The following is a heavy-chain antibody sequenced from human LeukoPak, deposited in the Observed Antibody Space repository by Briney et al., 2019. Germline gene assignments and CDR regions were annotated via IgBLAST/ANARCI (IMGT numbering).Heavy chain of an antibody. CDR1: GFAVSSYW. V-gene: IGHV3-7*03. D-gene: IGHD3-16*01. Sequence: GGSLRLSCAASGFAVSSYWMNWGRQAPGKGLRWVAGINHNRNVNYYVDSVTSRFTISRNNAKNSRYLQMSNLRAEDTAVYFCARGGGLDVWGQGATVTVSS. J-gene: IGHJ6*02. CDR3: ARGGGLDV. CDR2: INHNRNVN.